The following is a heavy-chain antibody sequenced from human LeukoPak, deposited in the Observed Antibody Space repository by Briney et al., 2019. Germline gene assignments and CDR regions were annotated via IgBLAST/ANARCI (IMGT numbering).Heavy chain of an antibody. J-gene: IGHJ4*02. Sequence: GGSLRLSCAASGFTVSSNYMSWVRQAPGKGLEWVSVIYSGGSTYYADSVKGRFTISRDNSKNTLYLQMNSLRAEDTAVYYCAKPRSSGWYDYWGQGTLVTVSS. V-gene: IGHV3-53*01. CDR3: AKPRSSGWYDY. D-gene: IGHD6-19*01. CDR2: IYSGGST. CDR1: GFTVSSNY.